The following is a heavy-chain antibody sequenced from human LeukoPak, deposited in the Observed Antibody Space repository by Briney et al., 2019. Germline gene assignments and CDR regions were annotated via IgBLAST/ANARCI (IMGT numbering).Heavy chain of an antibody. J-gene: IGHJ4*02. V-gene: IGHV3-7*03. CDR1: GFTFRDYW. CDR3: ARDGYSSSWFEDY. CDR2: IRQDGSEQ. D-gene: IGHD6-13*01. Sequence: GGSLRLSCAASGFTFRDYWMSWVRQAPGKGLEWVANIRQDGSEQYYVDSVKGRFTISRDNAKNSLYLQMISLRAEDTAVYYCARDGYSSSWFEDYWGQGTLVTVS.